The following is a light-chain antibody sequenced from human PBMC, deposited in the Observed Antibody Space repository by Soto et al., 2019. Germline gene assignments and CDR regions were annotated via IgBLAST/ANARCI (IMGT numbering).Light chain of an antibody. J-gene: IGLJ2*01. V-gene: IGLV2-14*01. CDR3: SSYTSSSTVV. Sequence: QSALTQPASVSGSPGQSITISCTGTSSDVGGYNYVSWYQQHPGKAPKLMIYDVSNRPSGVSDRFSGSKSGNTASLTISGLPAEDEADYYCSSYTSSSTVVFRGGTKLTVL. CDR1: SSDVGGYNY. CDR2: DVS.